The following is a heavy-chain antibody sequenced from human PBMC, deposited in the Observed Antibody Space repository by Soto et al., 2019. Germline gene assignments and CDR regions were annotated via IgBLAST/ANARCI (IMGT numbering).Heavy chain of an antibody. V-gene: IGHV4-59*01. CDR3: ARGQGLERYYYYYYYMDV. D-gene: IGHD3-3*01. CDR2: IYYSGST. CDR1: GGSISRYY. J-gene: IGHJ6*03. Sequence: PSETLSLTCTVSGGSISRYYWTWIRQPPGKGLEWIGHIYYSGSTTYNPSLKSRVAISVDTSKNQIPLKLTSLTAADTAVYYCARGQGLERYYYYYYYMDVWGKGTTVTVSS.